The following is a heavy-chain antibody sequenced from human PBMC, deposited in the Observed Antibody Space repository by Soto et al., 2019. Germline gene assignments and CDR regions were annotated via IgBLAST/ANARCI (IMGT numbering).Heavy chain of an antibody. CDR2: VRGNGDPP. Sequence: AGGSLRLSCSASGFTFSSYAMHSVRQAPGKGLEYVSGVRGNGDPPFYAGSVKGRFTISRDNSKNTLYLQMSGLSADDTAVYYCVKSRGGNNFDFFDWGQGALVTVS. V-gene: IGHV3-64D*06. J-gene: IGHJ4*02. D-gene: IGHD5-12*01. CDR1: GFTFSSYA. CDR3: VKSRGGNNFDFFD.